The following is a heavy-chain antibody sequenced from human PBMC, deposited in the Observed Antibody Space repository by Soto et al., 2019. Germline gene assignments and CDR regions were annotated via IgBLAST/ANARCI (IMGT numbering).Heavy chain of an antibody. D-gene: IGHD5-12*01. V-gene: IGHV1-2*04. CDR2: INPNGGVT. Sequence: QVQLVQSGAEVRKPGASVTVSCRSSGDSFNDYYIHWVRQAPGTGFEWMGWINPNGGVTKYAQKFQGWVSMTRVRSIRTVYMQLSRLRSDDTALYYCPRESGGATATLDYYYFYMDVRGTGTTVTVSS. CDR1: GDSFNDYY. J-gene: IGHJ6*03. CDR3: PRESGGATATLDYYYFYMDV.